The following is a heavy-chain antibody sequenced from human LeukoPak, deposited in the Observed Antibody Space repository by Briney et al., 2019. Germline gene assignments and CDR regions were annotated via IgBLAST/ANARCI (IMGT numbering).Heavy chain of an antibody. V-gene: IGHV6-1*01. Sequence: SQTLSLTCVISGDSDSSNSAAWNWIRQSPSRGLEWLGRTYYRSKWYNDYAESVKSRITIKPDTSKNQFSLQLNSVTPEDTAVYYCTRGDIFDYWGQGSLVTVSS. J-gene: IGHJ4*02. CDR1: GDSDSSNSAA. CDR2: TYYRSKWYN. CDR3: TRGDIFDY.